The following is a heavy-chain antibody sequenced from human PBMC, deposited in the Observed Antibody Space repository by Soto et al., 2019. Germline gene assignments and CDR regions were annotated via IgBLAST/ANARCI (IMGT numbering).Heavy chain of an antibody. CDR1: GFTFSSYG. V-gene: IGHV3-30*18. J-gene: IGHJ6*04. CDR2: ISHDGSNK. Sequence: PGGSLRLSCAASGFTFSSYGMHWVRQAPGKGLEWVAVISHDGSNKYYADSVKGRFTISRDNSKNTLYLQMNSLRAEDTAVYYCAKDGQLAPLGDYYYVMDVWGKGTTVT. D-gene: IGHD6-6*01. CDR3: AKDGQLAPLGDYYYVMDV.